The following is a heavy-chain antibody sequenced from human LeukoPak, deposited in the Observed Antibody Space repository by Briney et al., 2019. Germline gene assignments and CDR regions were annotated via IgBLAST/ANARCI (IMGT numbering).Heavy chain of an antibody. J-gene: IGHJ3*02. CDR2: ISGASHI. D-gene: IGHD3-22*01. Sequence: PGGSLRLSCAASGFPFSDYYMSWVRQAPGKGLEWVSYISGASHIYYADSVKGRFTISRDNAKNSLFLQMTSLRAEDTAVYYCEVYDSSGDGDAFDIWGQGTMVTVSS. CDR3: EVYDSSGDGDAFDI. V-gene: IGHV3-11*04. CDR1: GFPFSDYY.